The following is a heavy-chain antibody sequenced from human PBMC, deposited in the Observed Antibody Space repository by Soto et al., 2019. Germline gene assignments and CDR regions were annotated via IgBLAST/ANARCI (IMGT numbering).Heavy chain of an antibody. CDR3: SRIARLQPEYVVWCSRDGMDG. V-gene: IGHV1-18*01. CDR1: GYIFYPYD. Sequence: GTSVPLSFTASGYIFYPYDISWVQPAPGPVLEWMGWIITYIGDTKYAQKLQDTVTMTTDTATTTASLELRSLRSDDTAVYFSSRIARLQPEYVVWCSRDGMDGWLQGTTVT. J-gene: IGHJ6*02. CDR2: IITYIGDT. D-gene: IGHD2-8*01.